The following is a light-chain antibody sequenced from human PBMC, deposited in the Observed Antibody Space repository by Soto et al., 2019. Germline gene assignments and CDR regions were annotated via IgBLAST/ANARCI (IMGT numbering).Light chain of an antibody. V-gene: IGKV1-5*03. CDR3: QCYNTYWGT. Sequence: DIQMTQSPSTLSASVGDRVTITCRASLDISRSLAWYQQKPGKAPKLLIYWASSLESGGPSRFSGSGSGTEFTLTISSLLPDDFATYYCQCYNTYWGTFGQGTKVEIE. CDR2: WAS. J-gene: IGKJ1*01. CDR1: LDISRS.